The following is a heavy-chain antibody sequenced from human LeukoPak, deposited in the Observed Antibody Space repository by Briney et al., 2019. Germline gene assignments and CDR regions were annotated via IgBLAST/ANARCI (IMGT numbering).Heavy chain of an antibody. J-gene: IGHJ6*03. CDR2: VYPGDFRT. CDR1: GYSFSNYW. CDR3: ARQRTGYTGGYYYYYYMDV. Sequence: GESLKISCKASGYSFSNYWIGWVRQMPGKGLEWLGNVYPGDFRTEYSPSFRGRVTISLDKSITTAYLQLNSLQAADIAMYYCARQRTGYTGGYYYYYYMDVWGKGTTVTISS. V-gene: IGHV5-51*01. D-gene: IGHD6-19*01.